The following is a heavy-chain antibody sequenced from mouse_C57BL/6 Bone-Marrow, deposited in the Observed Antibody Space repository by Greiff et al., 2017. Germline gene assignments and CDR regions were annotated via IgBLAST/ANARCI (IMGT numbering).Heavy chain of an antibody. V-gene: IGHV1-81*01. Sequence: VQLQQSGAELARPGASVKLSCKASGYTFTSYGISWVKQRTGQGLEWIGEIYPRSGNTYYNEQFKGKATLTTDKSSSTSYMELRSLTSEDSAVYFCARWDSKAMDYWGQGTSVTVSS. CDR2: IYPRSGNT. CDR1: GYTFTSYG. J-gene: IGHJ4*01. D-gene: IGHD2-5*01. CDR3: ARWDSKAMDY.